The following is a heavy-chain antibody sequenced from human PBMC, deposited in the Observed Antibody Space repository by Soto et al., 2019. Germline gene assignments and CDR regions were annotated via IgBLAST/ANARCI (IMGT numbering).Heavy chain of an antibody. J-gene: IGHJ6*02. Sequence: SETLSLTCTVSGDSISNYYWSWIRQPAGKGLEWIGRIYTSGTTYYNPSLKSRVTMSVDTSKNQLSLKLGSVTAADTDVYFCVGDQGYCSSGTDVWGQGTTVTVSS. CDR3: VGDQGYCSSGTDV. CDR1: GDSISNYY. D-gene: IGHD2-21*02. CDR2: IYTSGTT. V-gene: IGHV4-4*07.